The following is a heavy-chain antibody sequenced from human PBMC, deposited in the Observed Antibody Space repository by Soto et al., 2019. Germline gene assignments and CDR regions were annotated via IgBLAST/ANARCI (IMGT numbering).Heavy chain of an antibody. CDR2: IKSKTDGGTT. CDR1: GFTFSNAW. Sequence: GGSLRLSCAASGFTFSNAWMNWVRQAPGKGLEWVGRIKSKTDGGTTDYAAPVKGRFTISRDDSKNTLYLQMNSLKTEDTAVYYCTTDLAGSSSWYIYYYGMDVWGQGTTVTVSS. CDR3: TTDLAGSSSWYIYYYGMDV. D-gene: IGHD6-13*01. V-gene: IGHV3-15*07. J-gene: IGHJ6*02.